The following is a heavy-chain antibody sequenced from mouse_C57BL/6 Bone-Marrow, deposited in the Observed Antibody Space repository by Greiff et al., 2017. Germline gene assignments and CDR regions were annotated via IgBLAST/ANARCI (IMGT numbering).Heavy chain of an antibody. Sequence: EVKLMESGGGLVKPGGSLKLSCAASGFTFSSYALSWVRQTPEKRLEWVATISDGGSYTYYPDNVKGRFTISRDNAKNNLYLQMSHLKSEDTAMYYCAIDLYGSSYQCAYWGQGTRVTVSA. J-gene: IGHJ3*01. CDR1: GFTFSSYA. CDR3: AIDLYGSSYQCAY. CDR2: ISDGGSYT. V-gene: IGHV5-4*01. D-gene: IGHD1-1*01.